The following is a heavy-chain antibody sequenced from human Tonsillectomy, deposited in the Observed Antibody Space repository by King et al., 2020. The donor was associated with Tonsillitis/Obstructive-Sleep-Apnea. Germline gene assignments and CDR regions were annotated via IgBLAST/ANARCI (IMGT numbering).Heavy chain of an antibody. CDR3: AHRTYCSTTGCSDWFDP. J-gene: IGHJ5*02. Sequence: VTLKESGPTLVKPTQTLTLTCTFSGFSLSTSEVGVGWIRQPPGKALEWLALIYWDGDKLYSPSLKSRLTITKDTSKNQVVLTMTNMDPVNTDTYFSAHRTYCSTTGCSDWFDPWGQGTLVTVAS. D-gene: IGHD2-2*01. CDR1: GFSLSTSEVG. V-gene: IGHV2-5*02. CDR2: IYWDGDK.